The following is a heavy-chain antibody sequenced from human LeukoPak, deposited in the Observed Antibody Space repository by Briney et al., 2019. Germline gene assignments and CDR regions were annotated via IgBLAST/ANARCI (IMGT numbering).Heavy chain of an antibody. CDR2: TSQSGSM. Sequence: PSETLSLTCAVSGGSISSTKWWTWVRQPPGKGLEWIWETSQSGSMNYNPSLRSRATVSLDKSKKQFFLKLGSVAAADTAVYYCATRSSSGSPNLGQGTLVTVSS. D-gene: IGHD3-10*01. CDR3: ATRSSSGSPN. CDR1: GGSISSTKW. J-gene: IGHJ4*02. V-gene: IGHV4-4*02.